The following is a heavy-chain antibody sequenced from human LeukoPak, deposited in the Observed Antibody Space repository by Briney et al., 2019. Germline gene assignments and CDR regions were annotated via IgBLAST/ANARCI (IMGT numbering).Heavy chain of an antibody. J-gene: IGHJ4*02. CDR3: ARVLGFVDY. Sequence: SETLSLTCAVYGGSFSGYYWSWIRQPPGKGLEWIGEINHSGSTNYNPSLKSRVTISVDTSKNQSSLKLSSVTAADTAVYYCARVLGFVDYWGQGTLVTVSS. V-gene: IGHV4-34*01. CDR2: INHSGST. CDR1: GGSFSGYY. D-gene: IGHD2/OR15-2a*01.